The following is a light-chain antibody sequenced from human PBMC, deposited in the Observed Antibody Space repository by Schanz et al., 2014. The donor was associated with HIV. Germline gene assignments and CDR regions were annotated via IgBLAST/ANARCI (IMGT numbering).Light chain of an antibody. V-gene: IGLV1-40*01. CDR1: SSNIGAGYD. CDR2: GNN. CDR3: QSYDTSLSV. J-gene: IGLJ3*02. Sequence: QSVLTQPPSVSGAPGQRVTISCTGTSSNIGAGYDVHWYQQIPGTAPKLLISGNNNRPSGVPDRFSGSKSGTSASLAITGLQAEDEADYYCQSYDTSLSVFGGGTKLTVL.